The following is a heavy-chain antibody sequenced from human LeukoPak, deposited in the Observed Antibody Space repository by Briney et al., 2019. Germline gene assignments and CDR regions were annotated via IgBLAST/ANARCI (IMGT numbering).Heavy chain of an antibody. CDR3: ARVAEHYGMDV. CDR1: GGTFSSYA. D-gene: IGHD2-15*01. Sequence: GASVKVSCKASGGTFSSYAISWVRQAPGQGLEWMGRIIPILGIANYAQKFQGRVTITADKSTSTAYMELSSLRSEDTAVYYCARVAEHYGMDVWGQGTRVTVSS. V-gene: IGHV1-69*04. J-gene: IGHJ6*02. CDR2: IIPILGIA.